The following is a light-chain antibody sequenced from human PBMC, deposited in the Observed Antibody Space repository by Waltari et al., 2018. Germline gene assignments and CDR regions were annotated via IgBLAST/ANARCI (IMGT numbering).Light chain of an antibody. J-gene: IGKJ1*01. CDR3: QKYGTLPAT. V-gene: IGKV3-20*01. CDR1: QSVSRT. CDR2: DAS. Sequence: IVLTQSPGTLSLSPGERATLSCRASQSVSRTLAWYQQKPGQAPRLRIYDASSRATGIPDRFSGSGSGTDFSLTISRLEPEDFAVYYCQKYGTLPATFGQGTKVEIK.